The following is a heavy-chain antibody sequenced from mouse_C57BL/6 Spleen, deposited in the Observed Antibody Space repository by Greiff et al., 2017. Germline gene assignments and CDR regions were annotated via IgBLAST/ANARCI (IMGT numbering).Heavy chain of an antibody. CDR3: AKNGYYGSSYFDY. V-gene: IGHV2-5*01. D-gene: IGHD1-1*01. J-gene: IGHJ2*01. Sequence: QVHVKQSGPGLVQPSQSLSITCTVSGFSLTSYGVHWVRQSPGKGLEWLGVIWRGGSTDYNAAFMSRLSITKDNSKSQVFFKMNSLQADDTAIYYCAKNGYYGSSYFDYWGQGTTLTVSS. CDR1: GFSLTSYG. CDR2: IWRGGST.